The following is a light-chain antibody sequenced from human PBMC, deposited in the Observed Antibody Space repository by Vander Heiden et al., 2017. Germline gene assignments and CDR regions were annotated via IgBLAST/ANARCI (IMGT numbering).Light chain of an antibody. CDR3: SSYASSNTWV. V-gene: IGLV2-14*03. J-gene: IGLJ3*02. CDR2: DVS. CDR1: SSDDGGYNY. Sequence: QSALTQPASVSGSPGQSITISCTGTSSDDGGYNYVSWYQQHPGQAPKLMIYDVSNRPSGVSDRFSGSKSGNTASLTISGLQAEDEADYYCSSYASSNTWVFGGGTKLTVL.